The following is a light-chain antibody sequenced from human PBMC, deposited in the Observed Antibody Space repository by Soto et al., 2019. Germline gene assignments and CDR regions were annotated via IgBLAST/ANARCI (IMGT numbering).Light chain of an antibody. CDR3: ASYTTSSTYV. CDR1: SSDVGGFNY. V-gene: IGLV2-14*03. J-gene: IGLJ1*01. CDR2: DVS. Sequence: QSVLTQPASVSGSPGQSIAISCTGTSSDVGGFNYVSWYQQHSGKAPKFMIYDVSSRPSGVSDRFSGSKSGNTVSLTISWLQAEDEADYYCASYTTSSTYVFGTGTKVTVL.